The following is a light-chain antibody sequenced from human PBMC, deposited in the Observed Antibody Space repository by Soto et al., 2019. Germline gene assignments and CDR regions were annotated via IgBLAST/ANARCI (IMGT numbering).Light chain of an antibody. V-gene: IGKV3-20*01. CDR2: GAS. J-gene: IGKJ2*01. CDR3: QQYNSYSVYT. CDR1: QSVDNNY. Sequence: EIVLTQSPGTLSLSPGESATLSCRASQSVDNNYVAWYQQKPGQAPTLLIHGASYRAAGIPDRFSGSGSGTDFTLTISSLQPDDFATYYCQQYNSYSVYTFGQGTKLEIK.